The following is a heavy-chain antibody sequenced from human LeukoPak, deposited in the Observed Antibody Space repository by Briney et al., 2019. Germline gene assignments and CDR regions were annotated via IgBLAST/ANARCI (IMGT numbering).Heavy chain of an antibody. CDR2: IWYDGSNK. J-gene: IGHJ3*02. CDR3: ARDYVRGNAAFDI. V-gene: IGHV3-33*01. CDR1: GFTFSSYG. D-gene: IGHD3-16*01. Sequence: GRSLRLSCAASGFTFSSYGMHGVRQAPGKGLEWVAVIWYDGSNKYYADSVKGRFTISRDNSKNTLYLQMNSLRAEDTAVYYCARDYVRGNAAFDIWGQGTMVTVSS.